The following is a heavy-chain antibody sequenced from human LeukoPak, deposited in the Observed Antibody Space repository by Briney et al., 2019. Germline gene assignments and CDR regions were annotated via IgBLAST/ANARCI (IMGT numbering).Heavy chain of an antibody. CDR1: GFPLRNYG. D-gene: IGHD1-26*01. CDR3: AKEEYSGSLLTLDY. V-gene: IGHV3-23*01. CDR2: ISGSDGST. Sequence: GGSLRLSCAASGFPLRNYGMSWARQAPGKGLEWVSAISGSDGSTYYTDSVKGRFTISRDNSRNTLYLQLNSLRAEDTAVYYCAKEEYSGSLLTLDYWGQGTLVTVSS. J-gene: IGHJ4*02.